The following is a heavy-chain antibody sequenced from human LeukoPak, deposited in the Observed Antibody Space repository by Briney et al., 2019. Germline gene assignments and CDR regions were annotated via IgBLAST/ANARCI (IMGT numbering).Heavy chain of an antibody. J-gene: IGHJ4*02. D-gene: IGHD6-13*01. Sequence: SGGSLRLSCAASGFTFSSYAMSWVRQAPGKGLEWVSAISGSGGSTYYADSVKGRFTISRDNSKNTLYLQMKSLRAEDTAVYYCANMGYSSSWYKDFDYWGQGTLVTVSS. V-gene: IGHV3-23*01. CDR1: GFTFSSYA. CDR2: ISGSGGST. CDR3: ANMGYSSSWYKDFDY.